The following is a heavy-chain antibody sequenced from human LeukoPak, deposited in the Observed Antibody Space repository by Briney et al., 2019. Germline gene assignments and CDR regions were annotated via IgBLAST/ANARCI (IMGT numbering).Heavy chain of an antibody. CDR2: ISANNGNT. J-gene: IGHJ4*02. V-gene: IGHV1-18*01. Sequence: ASVKVSCEASGYTFTSYGISWVRQAPGQGPEWMGWISANNGNTKYAQKFQGRVTMTTDTSASTAYMELRSLRSDDTAVYYCARDRGGFGDATTREFDYWGQGTLVTVSS. D-gene: IGHD3-16*01. CDR1: GYTFTSYG. CDR3: ARDRGGFGDATTREFDY.